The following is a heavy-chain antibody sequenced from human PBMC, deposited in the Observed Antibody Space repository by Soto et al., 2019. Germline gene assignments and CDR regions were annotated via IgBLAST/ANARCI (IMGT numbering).Heavy chain of an antibody. J-gene: IGHJ4*02. CDR3: AILGTYYFDNSDNYFDF. D-gene: IGHD3-22*01. CDR1: GYTLTRYS. Sequence: QVQLVQSGAEEMKPGASVKVSCKASGYTLTRYSIHWVRQAPGQRLEWMGWINAGNGNTKFSQKFQGRVTITRDTTASTAYMELRGLRSEDTAVYYCAILGTYYFDNSDNYFDFWCQGTLGTVSS. CDR2: INAGNGNT. V-gene: IGHV1-3*05.